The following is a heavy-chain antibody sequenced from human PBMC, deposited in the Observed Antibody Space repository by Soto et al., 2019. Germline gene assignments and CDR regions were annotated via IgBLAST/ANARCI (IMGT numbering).Heavy chain of an antibody. V-gene: IGHV1-69*08. CDR1: GGTFSSYT. D-gene: IGHD3-9*01. CDR3: ARDQGVGYDDILTGFYYFDY. J-gene: IGHJ4*02. Sequence: QVQLVQSGAEVKKPGSSVKVSCKASGGTFSSYTISWVRQAPGQGLEWMGRIIPILGIANYAQKFQGRVTITADKSTSTAYMELSSLTSEKTSVYYCARDQGVGYDDILTGFYYFDYWGQGTLVTVSS. CDR2: IIPILGIA.